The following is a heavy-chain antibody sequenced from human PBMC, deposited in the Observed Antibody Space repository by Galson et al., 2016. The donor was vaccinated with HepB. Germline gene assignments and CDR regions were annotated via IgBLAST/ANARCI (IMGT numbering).Heavy chain of an antibody. CDR2: IYSGGST. CDR1: GFTVSSNY. V-gene: IGHV3-53*01. D-gene: IGHD6-19*01. J-gene: IGHJ4*02. CDR3: ASNWGQSSGWPYYFDC. Sequence: SLRLSCAASGFTVSSNYMSWVRQAPGKGLEWVSIIYSGGSTYYADSGKGRFTISRDNSKNTLYLQMNSLRAEDTAVYYCASNWGQSSGWPYYFDCWGQGTLVTVSS.